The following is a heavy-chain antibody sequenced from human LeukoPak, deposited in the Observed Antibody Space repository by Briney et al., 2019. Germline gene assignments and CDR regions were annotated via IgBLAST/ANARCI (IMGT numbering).Heavy chain of an antibody. D-gene: IGHD1-26*01. Sequence: GGSLRLSCAASGLTFSSYAMSWVRQAPGKGLEWVSAISGTGDSTYYTDSVKGRFTISRDNSKNTLYLQMNSLGAEDTAVYYCAKTVGATDYWGQGTLVTVSS. CDR2: ISGTGDST. CDR3: AKTVGATDY. J-gene: IGHJ4*02. CDR1: GLTFSSYA. V-gene: IGHV3-23*01.